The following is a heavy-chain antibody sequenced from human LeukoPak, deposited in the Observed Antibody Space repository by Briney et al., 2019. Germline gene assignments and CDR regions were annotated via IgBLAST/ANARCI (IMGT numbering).Heavy chain of an antibody. D-gene: IGHD3-16*01. CDR1: GFTFSSYG. V-gene: IGHV3-30*18. CDR2: ISYDGSNK. CDR3: AKDRLRGRWSFDC. J-gene: IGHJ4*02. Sequence: GGSLRLSCAASGFTFSSYGMHWVRQAPGKGLEWVAVISYDGSNKYYADSVKGRFTISRDNSKNTLYLQMNSLRAEDTAVYYCAKDRLRGRWSFDCWGQGTLVTVSS.